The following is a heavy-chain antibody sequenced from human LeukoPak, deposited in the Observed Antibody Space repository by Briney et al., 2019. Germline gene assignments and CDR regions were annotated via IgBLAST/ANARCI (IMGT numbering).Heavy chain of an antibody. Sequence: PSQILSLTCTVSGGSISSGGYYWRWIRQHPGKGLEWIGYIYYSGSTYYNPSLKSRVTISVDTSKNQFSLKLSSVTAADTAVYYCARHSRTYYDFDSWGQGTLVTVSS. CDR3: ARHSRTYYDFDS. J-gene: IGHJ4*02. CDR2: IYYSGST. D-gene: IGHD1-26*01. V-gene: IGHV4-31*03. CDR1: GGSISSGGYY.